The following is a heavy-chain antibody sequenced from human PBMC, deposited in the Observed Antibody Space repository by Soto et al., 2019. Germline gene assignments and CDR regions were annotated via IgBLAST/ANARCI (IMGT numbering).Heavy chain of an antibody. Sequence: GGSLRLSCAASGFTFDDYAMHWVRQAPGKGLEWVSGISWNSGSIGYADSVKGRFTISRDNAKNSLYLQMNSLRAEDTALYYCAKDIGADSPPYWGQGTLVTVSS. CDR1: GFTFDDYA. J-gene: IGHJ4*02. CDR2: ISWNSGSI. D-gene: IGHD6-13*01. V-gene: IGHV3-9*01. CDR3: AKDIGADSPPY.